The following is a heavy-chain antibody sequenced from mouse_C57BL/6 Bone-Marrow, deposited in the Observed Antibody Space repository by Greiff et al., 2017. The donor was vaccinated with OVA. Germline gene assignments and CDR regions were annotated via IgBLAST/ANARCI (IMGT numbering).Heavy chain of an antibody. CDR2: IRNKANNHAT. CDR3: TPTKGYDGDYYAMDY. J-gene: IGHJ4*01. CDR1: GFTFSDAW. V-gene: IGHV6-6*01. Sequence: DVMLVESGGGLVQPGGSMKLSCAASGFTFSDAWMDWVRQSPEKGLEWVAEIRNKANNHATYYAESVKGRFTISRDDSKSSVYLQMNSLRAEDTGIYYCTPTKGYDGDYYAMDYWGQGTSVTVSS. D-gene: IGHD2-2*01.